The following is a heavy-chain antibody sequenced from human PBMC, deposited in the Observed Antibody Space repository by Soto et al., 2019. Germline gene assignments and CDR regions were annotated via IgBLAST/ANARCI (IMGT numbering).Heavy chain of an antibody. Sequence: SETLSLTCAVYGGSFSGYYWSWIRQPPGKGLEWIGEINHSGGTNYNPSLKSRVTISVDTSKNQFSLKLSSVTAADTAVYYCASPYYYGSGSYLRWGQGTLVTVSS. CDR1: GGSFSGYY. CDR3: ASPYYYGSGSYLR. D-gene: IGHD3-10*01. CDR2: INHSGGT. V-gene: IGHV4-34*01. J-gene: IGHJ4*02.